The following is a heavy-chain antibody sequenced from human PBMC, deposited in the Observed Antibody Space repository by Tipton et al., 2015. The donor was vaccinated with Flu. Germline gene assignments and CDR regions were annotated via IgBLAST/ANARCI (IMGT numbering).Heavy chain of an antibody. J-gene: IGHJ4*02. CDR3: ARRAIASPFDY. V-gene: IGHV4-59*01. Sequence: TLSLTCAVYGGSISSYYWSWIRQPPGKGLEWIGYIYYSGSTNYNPSLKSRVTISVDTSKNQFSLKLSSVTAADTAVYYCARRAIASPFDYWGQGTLVTVSS. D-gene: IGHD3-3*02. CDR2: IYYSGST. CDR1: GGSISSYY.